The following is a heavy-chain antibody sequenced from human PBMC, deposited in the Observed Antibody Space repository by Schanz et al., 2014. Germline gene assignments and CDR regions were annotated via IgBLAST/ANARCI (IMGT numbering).Heavy chain of an antibody. CDR1: GFTFSSYA. D-gene: IGHD3-22*01. J-gene: IGHJ4*02. V-gene: IGHV3-72*01. CDR2: VRNKNNRYTT. Sequence: EVQLVESGGGLVQPGGSLRLSCAASGFTFSSYAMSWVRQAPGKGLEWVGRVRNKNNRYTTEYAASVKGRFTISRDDSKNSLYLQMNSLKTEDTAVYYCAKDPSHGDYDYYFDYWGQGTLVNDSS. CDR3: AKDPSHGDYDYYFDY.